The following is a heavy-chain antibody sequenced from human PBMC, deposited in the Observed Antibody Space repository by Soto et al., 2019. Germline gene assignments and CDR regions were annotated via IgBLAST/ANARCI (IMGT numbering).Heavy chain of an antibody. Sequence: QVQLQESGPGLVKPSGTLSLTCAVSGDSISSRNWWNWVRQPPGKGLEWIGQISPGGNTNYNPSLQSRVTIAVDKSKTQFSLELSSVTAADTAVYYCARAGRGYCSGFSCDSGLYGMDVWGQGTTVTVSS. CDR3: ARAGRGYCSGFSCDSGLYGMDV. CDR2: ISPGGNT. CDR1: GDSISSRNW. D-gene: IGHD2-15*01. V-gene: IGHV4-4*02. J-gene: IGHJ6*02.